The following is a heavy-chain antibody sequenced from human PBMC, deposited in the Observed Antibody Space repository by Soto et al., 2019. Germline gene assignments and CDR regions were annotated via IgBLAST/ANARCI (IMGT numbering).Heavy chain of an antibody. D-gene: IGHD4-17*01. V-gene: IGHV3-30*18. J-gene: IGHJ4*02. CDR1: GFTFSSYG. CDR2: ISYDGSNK. Sequence: QVQLVESGGGVVQPGRSLRLSCAASGFTFSSYGMHWVRQAPGKGLEWVAVISYDGSNKYYADSVKGRFTISRDNSKNTLYLQMNSLRAEDTAVYYCAKEGRYGDYVDYWGQGTLVTVSS. CDR3: AKEGRYGDYVDY.